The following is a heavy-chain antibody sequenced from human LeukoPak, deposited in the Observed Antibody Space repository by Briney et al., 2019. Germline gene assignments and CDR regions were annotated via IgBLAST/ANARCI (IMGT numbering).Heavy chain of an antibody. Sequence: GGSLRLSCAASGFTFSNAWMSWVRQAPGKGLEWVGRIKSKTDGGTTDYAAPVKGRFTISRDDSKNTLYLQMNSLKTEDTAVYYCTTEIAEILTGYYRLWTFDPWGQGTLVTVSS. J-gene: IGHJ5*02. CDR1: GFTFSNAW. CDR2: IKSKTDGGTT. V-gene: IGHV3-15*01. D-gene: IGHD3-9*01. CDR3: TTEIAEILTGYYRLWTFDP.